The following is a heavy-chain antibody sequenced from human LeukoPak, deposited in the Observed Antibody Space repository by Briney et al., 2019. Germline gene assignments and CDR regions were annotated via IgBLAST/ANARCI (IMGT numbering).Heavy chain of an antibody. V-gene: IGHV4-34*01. Sequence: SETLSLTCAVSGGPFSAHYWRWIRQPPGKGLQWIGEINYFGSTNYNPSLKGRVSISLDTSKNQFPLKLTSVTAADSALYYCSIAPYMFSSDWSRDYWDQGALVTVSS. CDR3: SIAPYMFSSDWSRDY. CDR1: GGPFSAHY. J-gene: IGHJ4*02. D-gene: IGHD6-13*01. CDR2: INYFGST.